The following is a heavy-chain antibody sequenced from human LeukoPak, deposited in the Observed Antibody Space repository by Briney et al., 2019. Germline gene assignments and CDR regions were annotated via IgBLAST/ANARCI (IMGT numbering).Heavy chain of an antibody. V-gene: IGHV1-69*13. CDR2: IIPIFGTA. Sequence: SVKVSCKASGGTFSSYAISWVRQAPGQGLEWMGGIIPIFGTANYAQKFQGRVTITADESTSTAYVELSSLRSEDTAVYYCARGEVVPAAIPFDYWGQGTLVTVSS. CDR1: GGTFSSYA. D-gene: IGHD2-2*01. CDR3: ARGEVVPAAIPFDY. J-gene: IGHJ4*02.